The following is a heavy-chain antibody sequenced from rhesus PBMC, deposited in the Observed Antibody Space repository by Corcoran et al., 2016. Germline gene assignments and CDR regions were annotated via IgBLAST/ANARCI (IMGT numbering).Heavy chain of an antibody. CDR3: ARELNIWTGYYRY. J-gene: IGHJ4*01. CDR2: ISGSGGST. Sequence: QVQLQESGPGLVKPSETLSLTCAVSGGSISSNYWSWIRQPPGKGLEWIGRISGSGGSTDYNHSRKSRVTSSTDTSKNQFSVKLSSVTAADTAVYYCARELNIWTGYYRYWGQGVLVTVSS. V-gene: IGHV4-173*01. D-gene: IGHD3-3*01. CDR1: GGSISSNY.